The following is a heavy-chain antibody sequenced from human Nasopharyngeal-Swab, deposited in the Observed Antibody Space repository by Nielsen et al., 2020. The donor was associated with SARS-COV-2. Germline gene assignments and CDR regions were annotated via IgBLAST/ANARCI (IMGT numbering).Heavy chain of an antibody. J-gene: IGHJ6*03. V-gene: IGHV1-3*01. CDR3: ARDLLVRVWLRGDYPSGYMDV. Sequence: ASVKVSCKASGYTFTSYAMHWVRQAPGQRLEWIGWINAGNGNTKYSQKFQGRVTITRDTSASTAYMELSSLRSEDTAVYYCARDLLVRVWLRGDYPSGYMDVWGKGTTVTVSS. D-gene: IGHD4-17*01. CDR1: GYTFTSYA. CDR2: INAGNGNT.